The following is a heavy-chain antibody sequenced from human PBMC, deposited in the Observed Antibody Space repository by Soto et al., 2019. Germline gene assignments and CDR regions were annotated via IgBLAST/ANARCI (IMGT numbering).Heavy chain of an antibody. D-gene: IGHD2-2*02. J-gene: IGHJ4*02. CDR2: IYLGDSNT. CDR1: GYRFTSYW. CDR3: ARQEYCSSTSCYTVDS. Sequence: RGESLKISCKGSGYRFTSYWIGWVRQMPGQGLEWMGIIYLGDSNTRYSPSFQGQVTISADKSISTAYLQWSSLKASDTAIYYCARQEYCSSTSCYTVDSWGQGTLVTVSS. V-gene: IGHV5-51*01.